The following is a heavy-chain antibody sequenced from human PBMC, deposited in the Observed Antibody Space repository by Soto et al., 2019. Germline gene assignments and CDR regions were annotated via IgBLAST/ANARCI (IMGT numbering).Heavy chain of an antibody. V-gene: IGHV4-61*01. Sequence: QVQLQESGPGLVKPSETLSLTCTVSGGSVSSGSYYWSWIRQPPGKGLEWIGYIYYSGSTNYNPFLKSRVTISVDTSKNQFSLKLSSVTAADTAVYYCARVIGNWNYFDYWGQGTLVTVSS. CDR3: ARVIGNWNYFDY. D-gene: IGHD1-20*01. J-gene: IGHJ4*02. CDR1: GGSVSSGSYY. CDR2: IYYSGST.